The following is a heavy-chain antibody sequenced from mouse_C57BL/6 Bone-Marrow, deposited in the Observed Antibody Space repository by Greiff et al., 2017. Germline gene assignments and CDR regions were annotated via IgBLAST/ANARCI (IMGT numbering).Heavy chain of an antibody. Sequence: VHVKQSGPVLVKPGASVKMSCKASGYTFTDYYMNWVKQSHGKSLEWIGVINPYNGGTSYNQKFKGKATLTVDKSSSTAYMELNSLTSEDSAVYYCARRAYYYGSSYDWFAYWGQGTLVTVSA. CDR3: ARRAYYYGSSYDWFAY. D-gene: IGHD1-1*01. J-gene: IGHJ3*01. CDR2: INPYNGGT. CDR1: GYTFTDYY. V-gene: IGHV1-19*01.